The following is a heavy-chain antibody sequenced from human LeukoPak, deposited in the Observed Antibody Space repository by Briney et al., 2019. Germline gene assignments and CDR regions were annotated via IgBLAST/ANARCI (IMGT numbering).Heavy chain of an antibody. CDR2: IRYDGSNK. V-gene: IGHV3-30*02. Sequence: TGGSLRLSCAASGFTFSSYGMHWVRQAPGKGLEWVAFIRYDGSNKYYADSVKGRFTISRDNSKNTLYLQMNSLRAEDTAVYYCARASWSGYYNFDYWGQGTLVTVSS. CDR3: ARASWSGYYNFDY. D-gene: IGHD3-3*01. J-gene: IGHJ4*02. CDR1: GFTFSSYG.